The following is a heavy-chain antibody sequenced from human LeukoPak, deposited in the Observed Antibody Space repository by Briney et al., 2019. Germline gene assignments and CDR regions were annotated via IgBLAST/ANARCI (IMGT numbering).Heavy chain of an antibody. CDR1: GLTFDDYA. CDR2: IRWPTGNI. V-gene: IGHV3-9*01. CDR3: AKGGPAVDNYWYFDL. J-gene: IGHJ2*01. D-gene: IGHD2-2*01. Sequence: GRSLRLSCAASGLTFDDYAMHWVRQAPGKGREWVSGIRWPTGNIAHADSVKGRFTIPRDNAKHSLYLQMNTLRAEDTALYYCAKGGPAVDNYWYFDLWGRGTLVTVTS.